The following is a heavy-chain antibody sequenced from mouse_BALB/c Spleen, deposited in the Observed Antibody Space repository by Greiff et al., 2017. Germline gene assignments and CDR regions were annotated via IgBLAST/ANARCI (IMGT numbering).Heavy chain of an antibody. J-gene: IGHJ4*01. CDR2: ISSGGSYT. Sequence: EVKLVESGGGLVKPGGSLKLSCAASGFTFSSYAMSWVRQSPEKRLEWVAGISSGGSYTYYPDTVTGRFTITRDNAKNTLYLEMSSLRCEDTAMYYCARDRELTGTRGDAMDYWGQGTSVTVSS. CDR1: GFTFSSYA. V-gene: IGHV5-9-4*01. D-gene: IGHD4-1*01. CDR3: ARDRELTGTRGDAMDY.